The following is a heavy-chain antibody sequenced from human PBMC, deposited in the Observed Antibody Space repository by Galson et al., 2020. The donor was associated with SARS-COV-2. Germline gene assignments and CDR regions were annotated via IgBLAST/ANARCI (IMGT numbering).Heavy chain of an antibody. V-gene: IGHV1-8*01. CDR3: ARDCPSYGYYSYGMGF. D-gene: IGHD5-18*01. Sequence: ASVKVYCKASGYTFTSYDINWVRQATGQGLEWMGWMNPNSGNTSYAQKFQGRVTMTRNTSISTTYMELSSLRSEDTAVYYCARDCPSYGYYSYGMGFWGQGTRVTVSS. CDR1: GYTFTSYD. J-gene: IGHJ6*02. CDR2: MNPNSGNT.